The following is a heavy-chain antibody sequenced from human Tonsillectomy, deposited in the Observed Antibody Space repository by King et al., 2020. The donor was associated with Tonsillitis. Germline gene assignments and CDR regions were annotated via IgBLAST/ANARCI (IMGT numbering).Heavy chain of an antibody. J-gene: IGHJ4*02. V-gene: IGHV1-8*02. CDR1: GYTFTSYD. Sequence: VQLVESGAEVKKPGASVKVSCKASGYTFTSYDINWVRQATGQGLEWMGWMIPNSGITGYAQRFQGRVTMTRNTSISTAYMELSSLRSEDTAVCYCARKMAAAGTIDYWGQGTLVTVSS. CDR2: MIPNSGIT. CDR3: ARKMAAAGTIDY. D-gene: IGHD6-13*01.